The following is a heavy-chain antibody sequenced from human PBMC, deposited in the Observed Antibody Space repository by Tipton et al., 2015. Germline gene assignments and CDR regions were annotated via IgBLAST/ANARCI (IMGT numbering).Heavy chain of an antibody. CDR3: AKEGILCCVNWFDP. CDR1: GFTFRNYG. V-gene: IGHV3-23*01. J-gene: IGHJ5*02. Sequence: SLRLSCAASGFTFRNYGMSWVRQAPGKGLEWVSGIGGSVTTTYYADSVKGRFTISRDISKNTLFLQMNSLRAEDTAVYYCAKEGILCCVNWFDPWGQGTLVTVST. CDR2: IGGSVTTT. D-gene: IGHD2-8*02.